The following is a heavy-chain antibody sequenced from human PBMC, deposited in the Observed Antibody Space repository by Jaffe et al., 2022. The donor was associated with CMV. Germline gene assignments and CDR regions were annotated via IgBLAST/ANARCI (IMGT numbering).Heavy chain of an antibody. CDR1: GYTFTGYY. CDR3: AREGMGVVVAAILGWFDP. V-gene: IGHV1-2*02. Sequence: QVQLVQSGAEVKKPGASVKVSCKASGYTFTGYYMHWVRQAPGQGLEWMGWINPNSGGTNYAQKFQGRVTMTRDTSISTAYMELSRLRSDDTAVYYCAREGMGVVVAAILGWFDPWGQGTLVTVSS. D-gene: IGHD2-15*01. J-gene: IGHJ5*02. CDR2: INPNSGGT.